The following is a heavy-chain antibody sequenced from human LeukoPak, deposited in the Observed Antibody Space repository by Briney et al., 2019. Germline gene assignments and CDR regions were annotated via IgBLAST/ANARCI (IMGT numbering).Heavy chain of an antibody. D-gene: IGHD2-15*01. CDR3: ARAGVSDRTHLVVVVAATLPEAFDI. V-gene: IGHV4-34*01. CDR1: GGSFSGYY. J-gene: IGHJ3*02. Sequence: PSETLSLTCAVYGGSFSGYYWSWIRQPPGKGLEWIGEINHSGSTNYNPSLKSRVTISVDTSKNQFSLQLTSVTPEDTAVYYCARAGVSDRTHLVVVVAATLPEAFDIWGQGTMVTVSS. CDR2: INHSGST.